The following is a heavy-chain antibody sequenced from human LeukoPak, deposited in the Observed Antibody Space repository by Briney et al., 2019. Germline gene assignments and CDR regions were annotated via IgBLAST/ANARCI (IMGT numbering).Heavy chain of an antibody. CDR1: GFTFSNYW. V-gene: IGHV3-7*03. CDR2: IKQDGSEK. Sequence: GGSLRLSCAASGFTFSNYWMSWVRQAPGKGLEWVANIKQDGSEKYYVDSVKGRFTISRDNAKNSLYLQMNSLRAEDTAVYYCARDPLTVRQQLVRNWFDPWGQGTLATVSS. D-gene: IGHD6-13*01. CDR3: ARDPLTVRQQLVRNWFDP. J-gene: IGHJ5*02.